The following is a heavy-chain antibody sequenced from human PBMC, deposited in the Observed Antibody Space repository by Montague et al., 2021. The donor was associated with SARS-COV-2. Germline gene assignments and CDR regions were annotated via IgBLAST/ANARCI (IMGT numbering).Heavy chain of an antibody. CDR3: VIRYRFLAWEDYFDS. D-gene: IGHD3-3*01. V-gene: IGHV4-34*01. CDR1: GGSFSKYS. Sequence: SETLSLTCGVSGGSVYGGSFSKYSWNWIRQSPGKGLEWIGEIHHSESSHYNPSLKSRVTISVDTYSNQFSLKLESVTAADSAIYYCVIRYRFLAWEDYFDSWGQGTLVTASS. CDR2: IHHSESS. J-gene: IGHJ4*02.